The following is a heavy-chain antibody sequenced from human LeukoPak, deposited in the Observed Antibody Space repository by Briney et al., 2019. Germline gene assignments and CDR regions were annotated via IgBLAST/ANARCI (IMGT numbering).Heavy chain of an antibody. CDR3: ARHQYSSGWWDFDY. CDR2: IYYSGST. D-gene: IGHD6-19*01. CDR1: GGSISSGDYY. J-gene: IGHJ4*02. Sequence: NSSETLSLTCTVSGGSISSGDYYWSWIRQPPGKGLEWIGYIYYSGSTYYNPSLKSRVTISVDTSKNQFSLKLSSVTAADTAVYYCARHQYSSGWWDFDYWGQGTLVTVSS. V-gene: IGHV4-39*01.